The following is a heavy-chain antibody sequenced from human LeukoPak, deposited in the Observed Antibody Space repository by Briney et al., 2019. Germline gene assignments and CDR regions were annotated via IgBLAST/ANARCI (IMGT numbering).Heavy chain of an antibody. CDR2: INHSGST. CDR3: ARGSGITMVRGVIVSGMDV. D-gene: IGHD3-10*01. V-gene: IGHV4-34*01. J-gene: IGHJ6*04. CDR1: GGSFSGYY. Sequence: SETLSLTCAVYGGSFSGYYWSWIRQPPGKGLEWIGEINHSGSTNYNPSLKSRVTISVDTSKNQFSLKLSSVTAADTAVYYCARGSGITMVRGVIVSGMDVWDKGTTVTVSS.